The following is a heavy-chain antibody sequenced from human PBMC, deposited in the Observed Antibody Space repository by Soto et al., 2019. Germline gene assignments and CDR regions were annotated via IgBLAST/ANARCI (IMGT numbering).Heavy chain of an antibody. J-gene: IGHJ6*03. V-gene: IGHV4-34*01. D-gene: IGHD3-3*01. CDR1: GGSFSGYY. CDR3: ARGVRGYDFWSCSLLRQTYYYYMDG. CDR2: INYSGST. Sequence: PSETLSLTCAVYGGSFSGYYWSWIRQPPGKGLEWIGEINYSGSTNYNPSLKSRVTISVDTSKKQISLNLNSVTAADTAVYYCARGVRGYDFWSCSLLRQTYYYYMDGWGKGTTVNLSS.